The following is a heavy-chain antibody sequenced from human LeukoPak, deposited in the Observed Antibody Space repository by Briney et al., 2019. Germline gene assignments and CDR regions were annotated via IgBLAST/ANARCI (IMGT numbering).Heavy chain of an antibody. CDR3: AKDGAGMIRGVIWSYYYYMDV. D-gene: IGHD3-10*01. CDR1: GFTFSSYG. CDR2: ISYDGSNK. Sequence: GGSLRLSCAASGFTFSSYGMSWVRQAPGKGLEWVAVISYDGSNKYYADSVKGRFTISRDNSKNTLYLQMNSLRAEDTAVYYCAKDGAGMIRGVIWSYYYYMDVWGKGTTVTVSS. V-gene: IGHV3-30*18. J-gene: IGHJ6*03.